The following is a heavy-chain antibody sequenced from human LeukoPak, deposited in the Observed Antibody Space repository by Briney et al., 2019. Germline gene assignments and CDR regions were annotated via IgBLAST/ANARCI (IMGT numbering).Heavy chain of an antibody. D-gene: IGHD4-17*01. Sequence: SETLSLTCTVSGGSISSGGYYWSWIRQHPGKGLEWIGYIYYSGSTYYNPSLKSRVTISVDTSKNQFSLKLSSVTAADTAVYYCAREDYGDPGSRFFDLWGRGTQVTVSS. J-gene: IGHJ2*01. CDR3: AREDYGDPGSRFFDL. CDR1: GGSISSGGYY. CDR2: IYYSGST. V-gene: IGHV4-31*03.